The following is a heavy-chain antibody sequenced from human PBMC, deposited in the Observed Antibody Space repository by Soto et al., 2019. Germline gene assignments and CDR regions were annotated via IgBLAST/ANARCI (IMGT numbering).Heavy chain of an antibody. CDR3: ARRRTNTDIRPPRGYYFDF. CDR2: VAYSGST. J-gene: IGHJ4*02. Sequence: QLQLQESGPGLVKPSETLSLTCSVSGVSVSSRGYYWDWIRQPPGKGLEWIGSVAYSGSTYYNPSLNSRVTISEDRSKNAFSLKLDSMTAADTSVYYCARRRTNTDIRPPRGYYFDFWGLGILVTVSS. D-gene: IGHD3-10*01. V-gene: IGHV4-39*02. CDR1: GVSVSSRGYY.